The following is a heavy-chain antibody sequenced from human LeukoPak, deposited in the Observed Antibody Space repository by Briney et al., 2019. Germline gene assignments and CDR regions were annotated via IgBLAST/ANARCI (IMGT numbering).Heavy chain of an antibody. Sequence: TSETLSLTCAVSGGSISSSNWWSWVRQPPGKGLEWIGEIYHSGSTNYNPSLKSRVTISVDKSKNQFSLKLSSVTAADTAVYYRARAPVTTGDYYYYYMDVWGKGTTVTVSS. CDR3: ARAPVTTGDYYYYYMDV. V-gene: IGHV4-4*02. J-gene: IGHJ6*03. CDR2: IYHSGST. D-gene: IGHD4-17*01. CDR1: GGSISSSNW.